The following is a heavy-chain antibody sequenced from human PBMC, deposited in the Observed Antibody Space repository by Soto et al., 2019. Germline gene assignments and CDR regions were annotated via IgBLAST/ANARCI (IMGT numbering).Heavy chain of an antibody. CDR3: ARDRGNRDNWFDP. CDR1: GGSISSYY. D-gene: IGHD2-15*01. V-gene: IGHV4-59*01. J-gene: IGHJ5*02. CDR2: IYYSGST. Sequence: PXETLSLTGTVSGGSISSYYWSWIRQPPGKGLEWIGYIYYSGSTNYNPSLKSRVTISVDTSKNQFSLKLSSVTAADTAVYYCARDRGNRDNWFDPWGQGTLVTVSS.